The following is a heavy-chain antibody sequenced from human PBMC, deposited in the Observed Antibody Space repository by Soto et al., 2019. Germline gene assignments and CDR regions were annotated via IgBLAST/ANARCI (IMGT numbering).Heavy chain of an antibody. D-gene: IGHD3-22*01. Sequence: GGSLRLSCAVSGFTYSSYAMHWVRQAPGKGLEWVAVIPYDGSNKYYVDSVKGRFTISRDNSENTLYLQMNSLRAEDTALYFCARELGYDSSGYLGYWGQGTLVTVSS. CDR2: IPYDGSNK. J-gene: IGHJ4*02. V-gene: IGHV3-30*03. CDR3: ARELGYDSSGYLGY. CDR1: GFTYSSYA.